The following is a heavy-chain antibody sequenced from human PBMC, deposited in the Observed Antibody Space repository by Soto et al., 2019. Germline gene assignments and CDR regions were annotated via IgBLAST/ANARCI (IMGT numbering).Heavy chain of an antibody. CDR2: IYTSGST. J-gene: IGHJ5*02. D-gene: IGHD2-15*01. V-gene: IGHV4-4*07. CDR1: GGSISSYY. CDR3: ARHDSNLNWFDP. Sequence: SETLSLTCTVSGGSISSYYLSWIRQTAGKGLECIGRIYTSGSTNYNPSLKSRVTISVATSKNQFSLKLSSVTAADTAVYYCARHDSNLNWFDPWGQGTLVTVSS.